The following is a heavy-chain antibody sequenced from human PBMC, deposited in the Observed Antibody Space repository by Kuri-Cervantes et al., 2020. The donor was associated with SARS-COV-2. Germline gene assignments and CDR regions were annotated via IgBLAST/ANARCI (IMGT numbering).Heavy chain of an antibody. D-gene: IGHD1-20*01. Sequence: GGSLRLSCVASGFTFKDYSINWVRLAPGRGLEWVSVISASGSLTYYADFVRGRFTISRDNGRSTLFLQMESLRAEDTALYFCARDLWSNNWKTQGAIDVWGQGTMVTVSS. CDR2: ISASGSLT. CDR1: GFTFKDYS. J-gene: IGHJ3*01. V-gene: IGHV3-23*01. CDR3: ARDLWSNNWKTQGAIDV.